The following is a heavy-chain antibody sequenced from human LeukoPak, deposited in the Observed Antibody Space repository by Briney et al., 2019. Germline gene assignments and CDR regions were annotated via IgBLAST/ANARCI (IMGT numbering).Heavy chain of an antibody. CDR1: GFTFSSYG. Sequence: GGSLRLSCAASGFTFSSYGMHWVRQAPGKGLEWVAFIRYDGSNKYYADSVKGRFTISRDNSKNTLYLQMNSLRAEDTAVYYCARDPSYCSGGSCYYMDVWGKGTTVTVSS. V-gene: IGHV3-30*02. D-gene: IGHD2-15*01. J-gene: IGHJ6*03. CDR3: ARDPSYCSGGSCYYMDV. CDR2: IRYDGSNK.